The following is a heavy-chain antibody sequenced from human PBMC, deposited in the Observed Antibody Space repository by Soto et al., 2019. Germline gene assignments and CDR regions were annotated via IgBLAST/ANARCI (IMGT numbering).Heavy chain of an antibody. CDR1: GGTFSSYA. Sequence: GASVKVSCKASGGTFSSYAISWVRQAPGQGLEWMGGIIPIFGTANYAQKFQGRVTITADESTSTAYMELSSLRSEDTAVYYCAREWEDSSGWYGGHYYYYGMDVWGQGTTVTVSS. D-gene: IGHD6-19*01. CDR3: AREWEDSSGWYGGHYYYYGMDV. CDR2: IIPIFGTA. V-gene: IGHV1-69*13. J-gene: IGHJ6*02.